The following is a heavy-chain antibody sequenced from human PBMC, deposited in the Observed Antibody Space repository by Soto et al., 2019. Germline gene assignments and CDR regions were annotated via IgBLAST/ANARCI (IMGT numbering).Heavy chain of an antibody. CDR2: ISAYNGNT. Sequence: ASVKVSCKASGYTFTSYGISWVRQAPGQGLEWMGWISAYNGNTNYAQKLQGRVTMTTDTSTSTAYMELRSLSSDDTAVYYCASSVPTQGDAFDTWGQGTMVTVSS. CDR3: ASSVPTQGDAFDT. J-gene: IGHJ3*02. D-gene: IGHD6-6*01. CDR1: GYTFTSYG. V-gene: IGHV1-18*01.